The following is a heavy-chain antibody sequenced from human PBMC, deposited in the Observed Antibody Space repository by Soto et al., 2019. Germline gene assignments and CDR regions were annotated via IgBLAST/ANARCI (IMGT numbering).Heavy chain of an antibody. J-gene: IGHJ5*02. Sequence: SETLSLTCTVSGGSISSGGYYWSWIRQHPGKGLEWIGYIYYSGSTYYNPSLKSRVTISVDTSKNQFSLKLSSVTAADTAVYYCARAYTRYTSRYNWFDPWGQGTLVTVSS. CDR1: GGSISSGGYY. CDR3: ARAYTRYTSRYNWFDP. V-gene: IGHV4-31*03. CDR2: IYYSGST. D-gene: IGHD3-16*01.